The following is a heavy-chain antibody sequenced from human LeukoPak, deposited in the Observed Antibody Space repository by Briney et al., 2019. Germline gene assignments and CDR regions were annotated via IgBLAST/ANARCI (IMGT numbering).Heavy chain of an antibody. V-gene: IGHV3-20*04. CDR3: ARDRTTMVRGVYYYYYGMDV. CDR2: INWNGGST. CDR1: GFTFDDYG. D-gene: IGHD3-10*01. J-gene: IGHJ6*02. Sequence: GGSLRLSCAASGFTFDDYGMSWVRQAPGKGLEWVSGINWNGGSTGYADSVKGRFTISRDSAKNSLYLQMNSLRAEDTALYYCARDRTTMVRGVYYYYYGMDVWGQGTTVTVSS.